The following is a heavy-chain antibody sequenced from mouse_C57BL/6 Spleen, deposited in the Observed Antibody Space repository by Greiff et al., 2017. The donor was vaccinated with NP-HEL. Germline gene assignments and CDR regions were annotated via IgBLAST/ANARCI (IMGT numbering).Heavy chain of an antibody. Sequence: QVQLQQSGAELVRPGTSVKMSCKASGYTFTNYWIGWAKQRPGHGLEWIGDIYPGGGYTNYNEKFKGKATLTADKSSSTAYMQFSSLTSEDSAIYYCAREATTVPYYFDYWGQGTTLTVSS. CDR3: AREATTVPYYFDY. CDR1: GYTFTNYW. J-gene: IGHJ2*01. V-gene: IGHV1-63*01. CDR2: IYPGGGYT. D-gene: IGHD1-1*01.